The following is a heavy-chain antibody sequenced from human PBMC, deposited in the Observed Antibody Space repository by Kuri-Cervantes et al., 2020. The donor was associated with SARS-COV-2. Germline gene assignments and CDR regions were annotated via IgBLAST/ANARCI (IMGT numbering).Heavy chain of an antibody. CDR3: ARYGGSGRSLRGYFDY. J-gene: IGHJ4*02. Sequence: SVKVSCKASGGTFSSYAISWVRQAPGQGLEWMGGIIPIFGIANYAQKFQGRVTMTRDTSTSTVYMELSSLRSEDTAVYYCARYGGSGRSLRGYFDYWGQGTLVTVSS. CDR1: GGTFSSYA. V-gene: IGHV1-69*10. CDR2: IIPIFGIA. D-gene: IGHD3-10*01.